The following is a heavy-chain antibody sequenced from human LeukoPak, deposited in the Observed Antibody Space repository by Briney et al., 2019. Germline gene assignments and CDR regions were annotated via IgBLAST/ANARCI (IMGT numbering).Heavy chain of an antibody. CDR2: IKSKIDGGTT. D-gene: IGHD4-17*01. CDR3: TTDKAVTTRHFDY. CDR1: GFTVSSNY. Sequence: PGGSLRLSCAASGFTVSSNYMSWVRQAPGKGLEWLGRIKSKIDGGTTDYAAPVKGRFTISRDDSKNILYLEVNSLKTDDSGVYYCTTDKAVTTRHFDYWGQGTLVTVSS. V-gene: IGHV3-15*01. J-gene: IGHJ4*02.